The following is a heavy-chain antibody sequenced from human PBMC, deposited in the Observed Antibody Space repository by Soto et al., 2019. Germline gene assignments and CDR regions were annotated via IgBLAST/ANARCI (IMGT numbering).Heavy chain of an antibody. V-gene: IGHV3-30-3*01. D-gene: IGHD3-22*01. CDR2: ILHDGSNK. CDR3: ARDRDSSGYYVDY. Sequence: QVQLVESGGGVVQPGRSLRLSCAVSGFTFSHYGMHWVRQAPGKGLEWVAVILHDGSNKYYGDSVKGRFTISRDNSNNTLYLQMTTIRAEDTAVYYCARDRDSSGYYVDYWGQGTLVTVSS. CDR1: GFTFSHYG. J-gene: IGHJ4*02.